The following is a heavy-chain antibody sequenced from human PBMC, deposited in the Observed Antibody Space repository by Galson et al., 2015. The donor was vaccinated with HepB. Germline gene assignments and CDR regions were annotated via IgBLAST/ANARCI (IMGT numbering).Heavy chain of an antibody. CDR3: TRGGRRVPIDY. J-gene: IGHJ4*02. CDR1: GFTFSSYS. CDR2: VSSSSSDI. V-gene: IGHV3-21*01. Sequence: SLRLSCAASGFTFSSYSMNWVRQAPGKGLEWVSSVSSSSSDIYYADSVKGRFTISRDDAKNSLYLQMNSLRAEDTAVYYCTRGGRRVPIDYWGQGTLVTVSS. D-gene: IGHD1-1*01.